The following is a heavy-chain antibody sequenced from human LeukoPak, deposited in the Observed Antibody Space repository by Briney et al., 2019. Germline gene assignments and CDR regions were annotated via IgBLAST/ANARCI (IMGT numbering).Heavy chain of an antibody. V-gene: IGHV3-30*03. CDR3: ARTRGAFDI. CDR1: GFTFSSYG. Sequence: GRSLRLSCAASGFTFSSYGMHWVRQAPGKGLEWVAVISYDGSNKYYADSVKGRFTISRDNSKNTLYLQMNSLRAEDTAVYYCARTRGAFDIWGQGTMVTASS. J-gene: IGHJ3*02. CDR2: ISYDGSNK.